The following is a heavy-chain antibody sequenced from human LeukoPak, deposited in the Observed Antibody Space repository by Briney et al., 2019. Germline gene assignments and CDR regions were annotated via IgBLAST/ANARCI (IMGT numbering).Heavy chain of an antibody. V-gene: IGHV4-4*02. Sequence: NPSETLSLTCAVSGGSISNSNWWSWVRPPPGKGLEWIGETYHSGSTNYNPSLKSRVTISVDKSKNQFSLKLSSVTAADTAVYYCARGEYPPGIDPWGQGTLVTVSS. CDR2: TYHSGST. D-gene: IGHD2-2*01. CDR3: ARGEYPPGIDP. J-gene: IGHJ5*02. CDR1: GGSISNSNW.